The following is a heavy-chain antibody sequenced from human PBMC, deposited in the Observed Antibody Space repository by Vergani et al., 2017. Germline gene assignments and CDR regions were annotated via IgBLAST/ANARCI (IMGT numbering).Heavy chain of an antibody. Sequence: QLQLQESGPGLVKPSETLSLTCTVSGGSISSSSYYWGWIRQPPGKGLEWIGSIYYSGNTYYNPSLKSRVTISVDTSKNQFSLKLSSVNAADTAVYYCARQTRTQTMVRRVMIMYYYYGMDVWGQGTTVTVSS. CDR3: ARQTRTQTMVRRVMIMYYYYGMDV. CDR1: GGSISSSSYY. J-gene: IGHJ6*02. CDR2: IYYSGNT. D-gene: IGHD3-10*01. V-gene: IGHV4-39*01.